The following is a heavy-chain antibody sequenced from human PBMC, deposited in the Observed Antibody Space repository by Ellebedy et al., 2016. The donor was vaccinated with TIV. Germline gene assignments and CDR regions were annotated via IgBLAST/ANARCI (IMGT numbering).Heavy chain of an antibody. CDR3: ARDLSPVVVTADYYYYYGMDV. CDR2: IYYSGST. V-gene: IGHV4-59*12. J-gene: IGHJ6*02. D-gene: IGHD2-21*02. Sequence: MPSETLSLTCTVSGGSISSYYWSWIRQPPGKGLEWIGYIYYSGSTNYNPSLKSRVTISVDTSKNQFSLKLSSVTAADTAVYYCARDLSPVVVTADYYYYYGMDVWGQGTTVTVSS. CDR1: GGSISSYY.